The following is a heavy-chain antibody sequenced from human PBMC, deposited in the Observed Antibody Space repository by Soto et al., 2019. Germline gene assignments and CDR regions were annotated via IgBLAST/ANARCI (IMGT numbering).Heavy chain of an antibody. V-gene: IGHV4-34*01. CDR1: GGSFSDTY. CDR2: INHNTNT. CDR3: ARGIRLFRGSFDP. J-gene: IGHJ5*02. Sequence: QVHLQQWGAGLLKPSETLSLTCAVYGGSFSDTYWNWFRQPPGKGLQWIGEINHNTNTIYNPSLTCRVTTAVDTAKIHFFLKSTSVTAADTAAYYCARGIRLFRGSFDPWGQGTLVTV. D-gene: IGHD3-10*02.